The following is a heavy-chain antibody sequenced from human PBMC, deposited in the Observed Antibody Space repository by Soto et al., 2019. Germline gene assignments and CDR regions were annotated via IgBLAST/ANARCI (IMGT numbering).Heavy chain of an antibody. J-gene: IGHJ4*02. V-gene: IGHV3-48*02. CDR2: ISASTLTI. D-gene: IGHD2-2*01. CDR1: GFPFSTYS. CDR3: ARAPQLVAPAATGFDS. Sequence: GGSLRISCAGSGFPFSTYSMSWVRQAPGKGLEWISYISASTLTIFYADSVKGRFTISRDTAQNSLYLQMNSLRDEDTAVYYCARAPQLVAPAATGFDSWGQGTLVTVSS.